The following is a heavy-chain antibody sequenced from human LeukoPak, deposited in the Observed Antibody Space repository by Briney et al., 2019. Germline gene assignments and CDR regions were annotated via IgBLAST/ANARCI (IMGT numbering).Heavy chain of an antibody. V-gene: IGHV4-39*01. J-gene: IGHJ1*01. Sequence: SETLSLTCTVSGGSISSSSYYWGWIRQPPGKGLEWIGSIYYSGSTYYNPSLKSRVTISVDTSKNQFSLKLSSVTAADTAVYYCARLSAGQCLVRGYFQHWGQGTLVTVSS. CDR1: GGSISSSSYY. CDR3: ARLSAGQCLVRGYFQH. CDR2: IYYSGST. D-gene: IGHD6-19*01.